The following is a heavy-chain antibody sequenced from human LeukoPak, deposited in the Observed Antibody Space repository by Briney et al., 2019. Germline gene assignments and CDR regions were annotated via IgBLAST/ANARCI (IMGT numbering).Heavy chain of an antibody. CDR2: INPSGGST. CDR3: ARGESSSREYYYYGMDV. V-gene: IGHV1-46*01. CDR1: GYTFTSYY. J-gene: IGHJ6*02. D-gene: IGHD6-13*01. Sequence: ASVKVSCKASGYTFTSYYMHWVRQAPGQGLEWMGIINPSGGSTSYAQKFQGRVTMTRDTSTSTVYMELSSLRSEDTAVYYCARGESSSREYYYYGMDVWGQGTTVTVSS.